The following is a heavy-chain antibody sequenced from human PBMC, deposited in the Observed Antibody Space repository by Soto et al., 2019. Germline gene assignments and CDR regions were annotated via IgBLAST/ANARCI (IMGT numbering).Heavy chain of an antibody. CDR2: INHSGST. D-gene: IGHD5-18*01. CDR1: GGSFSGYY. Sequence: SETLSLTCAVYGGSFSGYYWSWIRQPPGKGLEWIGEINHSGSTNYNPSLKSRVTTSVDTSKNQFTLKLSSVTAADTAVYYCARVGIQLWTHFDYWGQGTLVTVSS. V-gene: IGHV4-34*01. CDR3: ARVGIQLWTHFDY. J-gene: IGHJ4*02.